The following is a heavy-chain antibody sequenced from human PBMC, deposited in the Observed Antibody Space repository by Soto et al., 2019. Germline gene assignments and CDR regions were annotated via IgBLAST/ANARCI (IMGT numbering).Heavy chain of an antibody. CDR1: GGSISSYY. J-gene: IGHJ4*02. Sequence: SETLSLTCTVSGGSISSYYWSWIRQPPGKGLEWIGYIYYSGSTNYNPSLKSRVTISVDTSKNQFSLKLSSVTAADTAVYYCARVTGFTFYFDYWGQGTLVTVS. V-gene: IGHV4-59*01. CDR2: IYYSGST. CDR3: ARVTGFTFYFDY. D-gene: IGHD1-20*01.